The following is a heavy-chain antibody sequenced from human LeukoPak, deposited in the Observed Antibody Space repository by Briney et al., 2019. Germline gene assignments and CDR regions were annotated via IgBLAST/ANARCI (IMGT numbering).Heavy chain of an antibody. Sequence: SETLSLTCTVSGGSISSSSYYWGWIRQPPGKGLEWIGSIYYSGSTYYNPSLKSRVTISVDTSKNQFSLKLSSVTAADTAVYYCARDRDRRGWFDPWGQGTLVTVSS. V-gene: IGHV4-39*07. CDR2: IYYSGST. CDR1: GGSISSSSYY. D-gene: IGHD3-10*01. J-gene: IGHJ5*02. CDR3: ARDRDRRGWFDP.